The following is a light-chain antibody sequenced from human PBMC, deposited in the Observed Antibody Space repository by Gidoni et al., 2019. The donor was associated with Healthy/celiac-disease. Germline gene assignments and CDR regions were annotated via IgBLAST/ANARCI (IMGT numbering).Light chain of an antibody. CDR2: EGS. V-gene: IGLV2-23*01. CDR3: CSYAGSSTWVV. Sequence: QSALTQPASVSGSPGQSITISCTGTSSDVGSYNLVSWYQQHPGKAPKLMIYEGSKRPSGVSNRFSGSKSGNTASLTISGLQAEDEADYYCCSYAGSSTWVVFGGGTKLTGL. J-gene: IGLJ2*01. CDR1: SSDVGSYNL.